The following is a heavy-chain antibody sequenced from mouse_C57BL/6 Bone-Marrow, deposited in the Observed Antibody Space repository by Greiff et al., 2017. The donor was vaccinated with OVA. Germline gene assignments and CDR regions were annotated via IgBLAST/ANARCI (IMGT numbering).Heavy chain of an antibody. CDR1: GFNIKDDY. D-gene: IGHD6-1*01. CDR2: IDPENGDT. Sequence: DVKLVESGAELVRPGASVKLSCTASGFNIKDDYMHWVKQRPEQGLEWIGWIDPENGDTEYASKFQGKATITADTSSNTAYLQLSSLTSEDTAVYYCTLPQGAYWGQGTLVTVSA. V-gene: IGHV14-4*01. CDR3: TLPQGAY. J-gene: IGHJ3*01.